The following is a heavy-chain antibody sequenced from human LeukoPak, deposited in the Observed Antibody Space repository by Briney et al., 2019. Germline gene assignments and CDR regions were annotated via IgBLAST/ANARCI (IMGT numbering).Heavy chain of an antibody. D-gene: IGHD6-6*01. Sequence: GASVKVSFKASGYTFTSYYMHWVRQAPGQGLEWMGVIEPSGGTTNYAQKFQGRLTVTRDTSTSTVYMELSSLRFEDTAVYYCARAYSSSSGDDFWGQGTLVTVSS. CDR1: GYTFTSYY. V-gene: IGHV1-46*01. J-gene: IGHJ4*02. CDR3: ARAYSSSSGDDF. CDR2: IEPSGGTT.